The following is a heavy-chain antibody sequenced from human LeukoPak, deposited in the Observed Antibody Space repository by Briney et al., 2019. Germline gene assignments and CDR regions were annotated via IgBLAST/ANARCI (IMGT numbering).Heavy chain of an antibody. J-gene: IGHJ4*02. Sequence: SETLSLTCTVSGGSISSDYWSWIRQPPGKGLEWIGYIYYSGSTNYNPSLKSRVTISIDTSKNQFSLRLNSVTTADTAVYYCVRDRDHLYGYFDFWGQGTLVTVPS. D-gene: IGHD4-17*01. CDR3: VRDRDHLYGYFDF. V-gene: IGHV4-59*01. CDR2: IYYSGST. CDR1: GGSISSDY.